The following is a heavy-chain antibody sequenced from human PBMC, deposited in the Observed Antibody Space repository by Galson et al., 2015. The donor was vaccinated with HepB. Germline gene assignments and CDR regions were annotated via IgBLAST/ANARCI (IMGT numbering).Heavy chain of an antibody. D-gene: IGHD1-26*01. V-gene: IGHV3-21*04. Sequence: SLRLSCAASGFTFSSYSMNWVRQAPGKGLEWVSSISSSSSYIYYADSVKGRFTISRDNAKNSLYLQMNSLRAEDTAVYYCARVALIVGATTDFDYWGQGTLVTVSS. CDR3: ARVALIVGATTDFDY. CDR2: ISSSSSYI. J-gene: IGHJ4*02. CDR1: GFTFSSYS.